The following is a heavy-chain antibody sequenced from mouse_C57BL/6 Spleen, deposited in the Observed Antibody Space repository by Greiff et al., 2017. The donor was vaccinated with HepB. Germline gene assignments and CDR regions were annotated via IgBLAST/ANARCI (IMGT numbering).Heavy chain of an antibody. V-gene: IGHV1-59*01. D-gene: IGHD2-13*01. J-gene: IGHJ2*01. Sequence: QVQLQQPGAELVRPGTSVKLSCKASGYTFTSYWMHWVKQRPGQGLEWIGVIDPSDSYTNYNQKFKGKATLTVDTSSSTAYMQLSSLTSEDSAVYYCARWGLQGYWGQGTTLTVSS. CDR1: GYTFTSYW. CDR3: ARWGLQGY. CDR2: IDPSDSYT.